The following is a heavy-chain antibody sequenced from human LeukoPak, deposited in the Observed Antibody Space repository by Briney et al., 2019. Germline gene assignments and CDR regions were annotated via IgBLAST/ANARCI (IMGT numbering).Heavy chain of an antibody. D-gene: IGHD7-27*01. CDR1: GGSFSDYY. CDR3: ASWDWYFDL. V-gene: IGHV4-34*01. CDR2: INRSGST. J-gene: IGHJ2*01. Sequence: SETLSLTCAVYGGSFSDYYWSWIRQPPGKGLEWIGEINRSGSTNYNPSLKSRVTISIDTSKNQFSLKLNSVTAADTAVYYCASWDWYFDLWGRGTLVTVSS.